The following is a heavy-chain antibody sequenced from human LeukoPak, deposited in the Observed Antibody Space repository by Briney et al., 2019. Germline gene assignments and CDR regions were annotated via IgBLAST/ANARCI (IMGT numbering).Heavy chain of an antibody. J-gene: IGHJ5*02. V-gene: IGHV3-74*01. Sequence: GGSLRLSCAASGLAFSAYKMHWVRQAPRKGLVWVSRISTDGYTTDYADFVQGRFTASRDNTKNTWSLEMNSLRAEDTAVYYRAGDQPPKLYYDFWSGSGGNWFDPWGQGTLVTVSS. CDR1: GLAFSAYK. CDR2: ISTDGYTT. CDR3: AGDQPPKLYYDFWSGSGGNWFDP. D-gene: IGHD3-3*01.